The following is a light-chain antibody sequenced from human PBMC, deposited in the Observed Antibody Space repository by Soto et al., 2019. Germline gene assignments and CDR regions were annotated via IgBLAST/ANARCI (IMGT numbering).Light chain of an antibody. V-gene: IGKV3-20*01. CDR3: QQYRSSRYT. CDR2: GAS. CDR1: QSVTSSY. Sequence: EIVLTQSPGTLSLSPGERATLSCRASQSVTSSYLAWYQQKPGQAPRLLIYGASSRATGIPDRFSGSGSGTDFTLTISRLEPEDFAVYYCQQYRSSRYTCGQGTKLEIK. J-gene: IGKJ2*01.